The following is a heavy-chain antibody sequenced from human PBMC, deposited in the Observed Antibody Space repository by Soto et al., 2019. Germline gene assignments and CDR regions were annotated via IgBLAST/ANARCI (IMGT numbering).Heavy chain of an antibody. CDR3: ARPSGSYLWSFDY. V-gene: IGHV4-39*01. Sequence: QLQLQESGPGLVKPSETLSLTCTVSGGSISSSSYYWGWIRQPPGKGLEWIGSIYYSGSTYYNPSLRSRVTISVDTSKNQFSLKLSSVTAADTAVYYCARPSGSYLWSFDYWGQGTLVTVSS. CDR2: IYYSGST. J-gene: IGHJ4*02. CDR1: GGSISSSSYY. D-gene: IGHD1-26*01.